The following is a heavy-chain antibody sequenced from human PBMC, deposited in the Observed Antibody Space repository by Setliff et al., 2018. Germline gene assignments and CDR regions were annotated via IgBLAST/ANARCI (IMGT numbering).Heavy chain of an antibody. CDR3: ARGAGWCCDSSGYYYDY. D-gene: IGHD3-22*01. Sequence: SETLSLTCAVSGYSISSGYYWGWIRQPPGKGLEWIGRIFTSGSTNYNPSLKSRVTISVDTSRNQFSLKLSSVTAADTAVYYCARGAGWCCDSSGYYYDYWGQGTLVTVS. V-gene: IGHV4-38-2*01. CDR2: IFTSGST. CDR1: GYSISSGYY. J-gene: IGHJ4*02.